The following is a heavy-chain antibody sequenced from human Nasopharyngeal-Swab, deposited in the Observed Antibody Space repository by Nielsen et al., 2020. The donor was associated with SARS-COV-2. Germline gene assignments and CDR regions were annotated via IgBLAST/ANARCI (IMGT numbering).Heavy chain of an antibody. CDR3: ARSIAAAVFDF. CDR1: GYTFTSYY. D-gene: IGHD6-13*01. Sequence: ASVKVSCKASGYTFTSYYMHWVRQAPGQGLEWMGIINPSGGSTSYAQKFQGRVTMTRDTSTGTVYMELSSLRSEDTAVYYCARSIAAAVFDFWGQGTLVNVSS. J-gene: IGHJ4*02. CDR2: INPSGGST. V-gene: IGHV1-46*01.